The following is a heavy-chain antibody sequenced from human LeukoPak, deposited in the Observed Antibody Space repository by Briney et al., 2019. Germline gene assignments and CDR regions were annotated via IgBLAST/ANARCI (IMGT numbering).Heavy chain of an antibody. CDR1: GFTFSSYA. CDR3: AGSSGWYWIDY. CDR2: NSGSGGST. Sequence: GGPLRLSCAASGFTFSSYAMRWVRQAPGKGLEWVSANSGSGGSTYYADSVKGRFTISRDNSKNTLYLQMNSLRAEDTAVYYCAGSSGWYWIDYWGQGTLVTVSS. D-gene: IGHD6-19*01. J-gene: IGHJ4*02. V-gene: IGHV3-23*01.